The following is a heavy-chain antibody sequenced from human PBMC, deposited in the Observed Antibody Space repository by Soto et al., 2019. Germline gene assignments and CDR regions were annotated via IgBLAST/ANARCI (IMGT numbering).Heavy chain of an antibody. Sequence: QVQLVQSGAEVKKPGASVKVSCKASGYTFTGYYMHWVRQAPGQGLEWMGWINPNSGGTNYAQKFQGWVTMTRDTSISTAYMELSRLRSVDTAVYYCARDYGLLWFGELSGWFDPWGQGTLVTVSS. V-gene: IGHV1-2*04. J-gene: IGHJ5*02. D-gene: IGHD3-10*01. CDR2: INPNSGGT. CDR3: ARDYGLLWFGELSGWFDP. CDR1: GYTFTGYY.